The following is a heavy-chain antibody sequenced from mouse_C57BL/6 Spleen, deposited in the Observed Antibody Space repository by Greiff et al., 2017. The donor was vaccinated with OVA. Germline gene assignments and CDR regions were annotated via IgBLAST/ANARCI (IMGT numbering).Heavy chain of an antibody. CDR2: FYPGSGSI. CDR1: GYTFTEYT. D-gene: IGHD1-1*01. V-gene: IGHV1-62-2*01. J-gene: IGHJ1*03. CDR3: ARHRASEIPHYYGSSYRYFDV. Sequence: QVQLQQSGAELVKPGASVKLSCTASGYTFTEYTIHWVKQRSGQGLEWIGWFYPGSGSIKYNEKFKDKATLTADKSSSTVYMELSRLTSEDSAVYLCARHRASEIPHYYGSSYRYFDVWGTGTTVTVSS.